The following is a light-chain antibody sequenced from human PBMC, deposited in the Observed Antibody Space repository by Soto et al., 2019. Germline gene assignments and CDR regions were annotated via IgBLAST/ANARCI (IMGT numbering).Light chain of an antibody. CDR1: SSDVGHPYNY. Sequence: QSALTQPASVSGSPGQSTTISCTGTSSDVGHPYNYVSWYQQYPGKAPKLLIFKVNNRPSGISGRFSGSKSGNTASLTISGLQAEEEGDYYCMSFVESTSTHWVLGGGTQLTVL. CDR2: KVN. J-gene: IGLJ3*02. CDR3: MSFVESTSTHWV. V-gene: IGLV2-14*01.